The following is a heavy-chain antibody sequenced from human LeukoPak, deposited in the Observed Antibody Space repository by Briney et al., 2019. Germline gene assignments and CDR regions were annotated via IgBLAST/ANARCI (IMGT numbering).Heavy chain of an antibody. Sequence: GGSLRLSCAASGFTFCDYYMSWLRQAPGKGLEWVSYISSSGSTIYYADSVKGRFTISRDNAKNSLYLQMNSLRAEDTAVYYCARDPVTYYTDYWGQGTLVTVSS. CDR3: ARDPVTYYTDY. V-gene: IGHV3-11*01. CDR2: ISSSGSTI. D-gene: IGHD4-17*01. CDR1: GFTFCDYY. J-gene: IGHJ4*02.